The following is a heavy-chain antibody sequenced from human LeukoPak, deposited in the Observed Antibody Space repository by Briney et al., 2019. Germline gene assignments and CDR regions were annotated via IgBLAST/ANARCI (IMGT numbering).Heavy chain of an antibody. D-gene: IGHD6-19*01. CDR1: GGSISSGGYY. V-gene: IGHV4-30-2*01. J-gene: IGHJ2*01. CDR2: IYHSGST. CDR3: ARVLSSGAVKGPEWYFDL. Sequence: SQTLSLTCTVSGGSISSGGYYWSWIRQPPGKGLEWIGYIYHSGSTYYNPSLKSRVTISVDRSKNQFSLKLSSVTAADTAVYYCARVLSSGAVKGPEWYFDLWGRGTLVTVSS.